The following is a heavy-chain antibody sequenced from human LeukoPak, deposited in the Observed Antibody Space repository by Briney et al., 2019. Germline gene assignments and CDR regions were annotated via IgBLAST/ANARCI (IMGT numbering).Heavy chain of an antibody. CDR3: ARGVGVQLSLLGYYYYHMDV. J-gene: IGHJ6*03. CDR2: MNPNIGNT. Sequence: ASVKVSCKASGYTFTSYDINWVRQAPGQGLEWMGWMNPNIGNTGYAQKFQGSVNMTRNTSISTAYMEVSSVRSEDTAVYYCARGVGVQLSLLGYYYYHMDVWGKGTTVTVSS. D-gene: IGHD5-18*01. CDR1: GYTFTSYD. V-gene: IGHV1-8*02.